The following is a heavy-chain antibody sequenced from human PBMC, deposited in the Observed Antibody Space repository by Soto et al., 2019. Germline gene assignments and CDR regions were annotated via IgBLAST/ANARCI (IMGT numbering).Heavy chain of an antibody. CDR1: GGSISRYC. CDR2: IYYSGST. Sequence: SVTLCVTWTVAGGSISRYCWSWIRQPPGKGLEWIGYIYYSGSTNYNPSLKSRVTISVDTSKNQFSLKLSSVTAADTAVYYCARRYGSGFDYWGQGTVVTVSS. J-gene: IGHJ4*02. CDR3: ARRYGSGFDY. V-gene: IGHV4-59*08. D-gene: IGHD6-19*01.